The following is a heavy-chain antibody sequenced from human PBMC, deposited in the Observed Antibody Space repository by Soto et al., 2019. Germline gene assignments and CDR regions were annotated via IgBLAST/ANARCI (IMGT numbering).Heavy chain of an antibody. D-gene: IGHD6-13*01. CDR3: ARGWTEQQLSGPGYYMDV. V-gene: IGHV4-59*01. CDR1: GGSISSYY. CDR2: IYYSGST. J-gene: IGHJ6*03. Sequence: SETLSLTCTVSGGSISSYYWSWIRQPPGKGLEWIGYIYYSGSTNYNPSLKSRVTISVDTSKNQFSLKLSSVTAADTAVYYCARGWTEQQLSGPGYYMDVWGKGTTVTVSS.